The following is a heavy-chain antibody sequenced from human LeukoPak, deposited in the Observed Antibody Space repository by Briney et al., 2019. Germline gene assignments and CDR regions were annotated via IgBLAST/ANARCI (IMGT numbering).Heavy chain of an antibody. Sequence: GGSLSLSGAASGFTFSSYSMTWVRQAPGRGLGWVSSISSSSSYIYYADSVKGRFTISRDNAKNSLYLQMNSLRAEDTAVYYCAREVGGYSYGYDYWGQGTLVTVSS. CDR3: AREVGGYSYGYDY. J-gene: IGHJ4*02. CDR2: ISSSSSYI. D-gene: IGHD5-18*01. CDR1: GFTFSSYS. V-gene: IGHV3-21*01.